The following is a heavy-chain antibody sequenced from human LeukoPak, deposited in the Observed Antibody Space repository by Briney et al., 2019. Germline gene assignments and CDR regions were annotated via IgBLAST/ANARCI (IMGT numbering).Heavy chain of an antibody. CDR1: GYSFTSYW. CDR2: IYPGDSDT. V-gene: IGHV5-51*01. Sequence: GESLKISCKGSGYSFTSYWIGWVRQMPGKGLEWMGIIYPGDSDTRYSPSFQGQVTISADKSISTAYLQWSSLKASDTAMYYCARRGGYDSFEYYYYYMDVWGKGTTVTVSS. J-gene: IGHJ6*03. D-gene: IGHD5-12*01. CDR3: ARRGGYDSFEYYYYYMDV.